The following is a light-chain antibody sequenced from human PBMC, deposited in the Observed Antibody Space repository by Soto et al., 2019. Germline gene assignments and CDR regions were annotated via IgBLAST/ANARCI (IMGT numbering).Light chain of an antibody. CDR1: SSDIGTYNS. CDR2: EVN. CDR3: RSYADDDSLV. J-gene: IGLJ2*01. Sequence: QAVLTQPPSASGSPGQSVTISCTGTSSDIGTYNSVSWYQHHPGKAPKLMIYEVNKRPSGVPDRFSGSTSGKTASLTVSGLQAGDEADYYCRSYADDDSLVFGGGTNVTVL. V-gene: IGLV2-8*01.